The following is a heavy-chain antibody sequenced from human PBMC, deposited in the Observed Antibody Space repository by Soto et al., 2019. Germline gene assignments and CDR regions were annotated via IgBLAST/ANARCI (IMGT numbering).Heavy chain of an antibody. J-gene: IGHJ6*02. CDR2: IYYSGST. CDR3: ARQAAGSIYYYYYYGMDV. CDR1: GGSIRSSSYY. D-gene: IGHD6-13*01. V-gene: IGHV4-39*01. Sequence: PSETLSLTCTVSGGSIRSSSYYWVWIRQPPGKGLEWIGSIYYSGSTYYNPSLKSRVTISVDTSKNQFSLKLSSVTATDTAVYYCARQAAGSIYYYYYYGMDVWGQGTTVTVS.